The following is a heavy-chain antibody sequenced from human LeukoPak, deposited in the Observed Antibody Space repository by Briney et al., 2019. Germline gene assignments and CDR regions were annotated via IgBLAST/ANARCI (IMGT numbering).Heavy chain of an antibody. CDR1: GFTFGNYA. V-gene: IGHV3-23*01. CDR2: ITVSGAAT. J-gene: IGHJ4*02. CDR3: ARDRADGYNYGDSFDN. Sequence: GGSLRLSCAASGFTFGNYAMTWVRQAPGKGLEWVSSITVSGAATYYADSVKGRFTISRDNSKNTLYLQMNNLRAKDTAVYYCARDRADGYNYGDSFDNWGQGVLVTVSS. D-gene: IGHD5-18*01.